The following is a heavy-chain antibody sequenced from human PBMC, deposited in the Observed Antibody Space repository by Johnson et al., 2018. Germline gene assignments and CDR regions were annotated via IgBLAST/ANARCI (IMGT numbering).Heavy chain of an antibody. CDR3: ARYRSGDCLRCAFDI. CDR2: IIPIFGTA. V-gene: IGHV1-69*01. J-gene: IGHJ3*02. CDR1: GGTFSSYA. D-gene: IGHD2-21*02. Sequence: QVQLGESGAEVKKARFSVKVFCKASGGTFSSYAISWVRQAPGQGLEWMGGIIPIFGTANYAQKFQGRVTITADVSTSTAYMELSSLRSEDTAVYSCARYRSGDCLRCAFDIWGQGTMVTVSS.